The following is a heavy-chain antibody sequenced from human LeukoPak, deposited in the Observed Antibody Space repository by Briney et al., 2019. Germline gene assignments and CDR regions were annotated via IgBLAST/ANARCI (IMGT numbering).Heavy chain of an antibody. D-gene: IGHD2-15*01. Sequence: ASVKVSCKAFGYTFTIYYIHWVRQAPGQGLEWMGIINPSVGTTKYPDKFQGRVTMTRDTSTSTVYMELSGLGSDDTATYYCTRAQSYCTSSSCSADYWGQGTLVTVSS. J-gene: IGHJ4*02. CDR3: TRAQSYCTSSSCSADY. CDR1: GYTFTIYY. CDR2: INPSVGTT. V-gene: IGHV1-46*01.